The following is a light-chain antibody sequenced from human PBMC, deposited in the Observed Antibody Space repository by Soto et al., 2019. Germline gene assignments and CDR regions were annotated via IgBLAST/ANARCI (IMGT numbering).Light chain of an antibody. J-gene: IGKJ1*01. CDR3: QQRSEWPRT. V-gene: IGKV3-11*01. CDR2: DAS. CDR1: QSISSS. Sequence: EIVLTQSPATLSLSPGERATLSCRASQSISSSLAWYQQKPGQAPRLRIYDASTRATGFPARFSGSGSGTDFTLTIGSLEPEDFAVYYCQQRSEWPRTFGQGTKVEIK.